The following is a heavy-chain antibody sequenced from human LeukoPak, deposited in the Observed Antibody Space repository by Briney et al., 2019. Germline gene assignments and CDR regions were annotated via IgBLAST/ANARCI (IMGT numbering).Heavy chain of an antibody. CDR1: GFTFSSYE. Sequence: GGSLRLSCAASGFTFSSYEMNWVRQAPGKGLEWVSYISSSGSTIYYADSVKGRFTISRDNAKNSLYLQMNSLRAEDTAVYYCAKGGHYCDSSGDFDYWGQGTLVTVSS. CDR2: ISSSGSTI. D-gene: IGHD3-22*01. J-gene: IGHJ4*02. CDR3: AKGGHYCDSSGDFDY. V-gene: IGHV3-48*03.